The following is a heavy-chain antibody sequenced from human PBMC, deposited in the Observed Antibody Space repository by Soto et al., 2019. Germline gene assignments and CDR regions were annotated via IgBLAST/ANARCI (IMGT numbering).Heavy chain of an antibody. CDR2: INPNSGGT. Sequence: QVQLVQSGAEVKKPGASVKVSCKASGYTFTGYYMHWVRQAPGQGLEWMGWINPNSGGTNYAQKFQGRVTMTRDTSISTAYMELSRLRSDDMAVYYCARCCGYDRGSGNAGAFDIWGQGTMVTVSS. D-gene: IGHD2-15*01. V-gene: IGHV1-2*02. CDR1: GYTFTGYY. CDR3: ARCCGYDRGSGNAGAFDI. J-gene: IGHJ3*02.